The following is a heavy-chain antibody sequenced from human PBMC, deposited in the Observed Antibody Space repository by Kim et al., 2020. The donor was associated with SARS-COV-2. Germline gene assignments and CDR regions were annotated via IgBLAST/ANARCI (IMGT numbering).Heavy chain of an antibody. D-gene: IGHD2-2*01. CDR1: GFTFSSYS. J-gene: IGHJ6*02. CDR3: ARDHCSSTSCYFVMGNYYCYYGMDV. Sequence: GGSLRLSCAASGFTFSSYSMNWVRQAPGKGLEWVSYISSSSSTIYYADSVKGRFTISRDNAKNSLYLQMNSLRDEDTAVYYCARDHCSSTSCYFVMGNYYCYYGMDVWGQGTTVTVSS. CDR2: ISSSSSTI. V-gene: IGHV3-48*02.